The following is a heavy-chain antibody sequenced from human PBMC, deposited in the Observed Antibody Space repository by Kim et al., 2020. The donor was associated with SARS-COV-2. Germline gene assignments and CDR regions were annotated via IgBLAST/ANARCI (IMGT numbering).Heavy chain of an antibody. CDR3: GRAFFNGDNWFDP. Sequence: ASVKVSCKASGYTFTHYYIHWVRQAPGQGLEWIGRINPSDGSTIYAQSLQGRVTMTRDTSTSTVNMELTFLRSEDTAFYYCGRAFFNGDNWFDPWGQGTL. CDR2: INPSDGST. D-gene: IGHD3-3*02. CDR1: GYTFTHYY. V-gene: IGHV1-46*01. J-gene: IGHJ5*02.